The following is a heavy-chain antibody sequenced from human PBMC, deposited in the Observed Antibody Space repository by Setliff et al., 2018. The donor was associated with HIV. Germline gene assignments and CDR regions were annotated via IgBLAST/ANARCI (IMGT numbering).Heavy chain of an antibody. CDR1: GFTFSSYA. CDR2: ISGSGDST. CDR3: AKDYSSGWFDY. J-gene: IGHJ4*02. V-gene: IGHV3-23*01. D-gene: IGHD6-19*01. Sequence: GGSLRLSCAASGFTFSSYAITWVRQAPGKGLEWVSAISGSGDSTFYADSVQGRFTISRDNSKNTLYLQMNSLRAEDTAVYYCAKDYSSGWFDYWGQGTLVTVSS.